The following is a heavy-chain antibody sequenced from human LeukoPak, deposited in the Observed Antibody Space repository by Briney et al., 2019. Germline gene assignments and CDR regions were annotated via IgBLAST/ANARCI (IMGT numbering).Heavy chain of an antibody. CDR3: ARSLTPGPPQIEY. CDR1: GFTFSRYT. D-gene: IGHD1-14*01. J-gene: IGHJ4*02. V-gene: IGHV3-48*04. CDR2: IRITSGSI. Sequence: PGGSLRLSCAASGFTFSRYTMNWVRQAPGKWLELLSHIRITSGSIFYADSVKGRFTISRDDAKNSLFLHMNGLRAEDTAVYYCARSLTPGPPQIEYWGQGTLVTVSS.